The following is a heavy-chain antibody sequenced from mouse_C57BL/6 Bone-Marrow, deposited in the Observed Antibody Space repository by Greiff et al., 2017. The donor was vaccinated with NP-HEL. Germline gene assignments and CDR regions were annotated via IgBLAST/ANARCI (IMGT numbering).Heavy chain of an antibody. CDR3: ASHSNTGFAY. CDR2: ISNLAYSI. Sequence: EVKLVESGGGLVQPGGSLKLSCAASGFTFSDYGMAWVRQAPRKGPEWVAFISNLAYSIYYADTVTGRFTISRENAKNTLYLEMSSLRSEDTAMYYCASHSNTGFAYWGQGTLVTVSA. D-gene: IGHD2-5*01. CDR1: GFTFSDYG. V-gene: IGHV5-15*01. J-gene: IGHJ3*01.